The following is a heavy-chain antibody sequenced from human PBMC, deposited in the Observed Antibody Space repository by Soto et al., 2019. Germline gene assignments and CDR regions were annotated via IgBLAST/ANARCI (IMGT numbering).Heavy chain of an antibody. V-gene: IGHV3-23*01. Sequence: GGSLRLSCAASGFTFSSYAMSWVRQAPGKGLEWVSAISASGGSTYYADSVKGRSTISRDNSKNTLYLQMNSLRAEDTAVYYCAKSGSGWYYFDYWGQGTLVTVSS. D-gene: IGHD6-19*01. CDR2: ISASGGST. CDR3: AKSGSGWYYFDY. J-gene: IGHJ4*02. CDR1: GFTFSSYA.